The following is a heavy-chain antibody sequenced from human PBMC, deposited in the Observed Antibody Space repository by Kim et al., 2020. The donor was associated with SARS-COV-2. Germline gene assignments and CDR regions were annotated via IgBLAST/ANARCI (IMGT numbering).Heavy chain of an antibody. D-gene: IGHD3-22*01. J-gene: IGHJ5*02. CDR1: GYTLIEIS. V-gene: IGHV1-24*01. Sequence: ASVKVSCKVSGYTLIEISMHWVRQAPGKGLEWMGGFDPEDAETIYAQKFQARVTMTEDTSTDTAYMELSSLRSEYTAVYYCATAPVVVIGGWFDPWGQGTLVTVSS. CDR3: ATAPVVVIGGWFDP. CDR2: FDPEDAET.